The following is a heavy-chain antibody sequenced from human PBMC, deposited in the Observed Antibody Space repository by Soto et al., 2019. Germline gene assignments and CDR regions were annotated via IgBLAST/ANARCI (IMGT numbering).Heavy chain of an antibody. D-gene: IGHD5-12*01. CDR1: GGSISSGGYY. J-gene: IGHJ4*02. Sequence: SLSLACTVSGGSISSGGYYWSWILQHPGKGLEWIGYIYYSGSTYYNPSLKSRVTISVDTSKNQFSLKLSSVTAADTAVYYCARGEATNPAHFDYWGQGTLVTVSS. V-gene: IGHV4-31*03. CDR3: ARGEATNPAHFDY. CDR2: IYYSGST.